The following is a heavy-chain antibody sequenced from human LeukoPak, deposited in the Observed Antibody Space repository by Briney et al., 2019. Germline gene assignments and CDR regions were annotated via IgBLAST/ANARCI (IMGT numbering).Heavy chain of an antibody. Sequence: PSETLSLTCTVSGGSISSYYWRWIRQPPGKGLEWIGYIYYSGSTNYNPSLKSRVTISVDTSKNQFSLKLSSVTAADTAVYYCARLPWGVVRNYYYYYGMDVWGQGTTVTVSS. CDR3: ARLPWGVVRNYYYYYGMDV. V-gene: IGHV4-59*08. J-gene: IGHJ6*02. CDR1: GGSISSYY. D-gene: IGHD2-15*01. CDR2: IYYSGST.